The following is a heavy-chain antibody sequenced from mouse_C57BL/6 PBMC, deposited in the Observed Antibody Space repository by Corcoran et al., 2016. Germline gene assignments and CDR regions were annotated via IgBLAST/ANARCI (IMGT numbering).Heavy chain of an antibody. V-gene: IGHV1-26*01. CDR3: AKFTSY. CDR2: INPNNGGT. J-gene: IGHJ2*01. Sequence: EVQLQQSGPELVKPGVSVKISCKASGYTFTDYYMNWVKQSHGKSLEWIGDINPNNGGTSYNQKFKGKATLTVDKSSSTAYMELRSLTSEDSAVYYCAKFTSYWGQGTTLTVSS. CDR1: GYTFTDYY. D-gene: IGHD1-1*01.